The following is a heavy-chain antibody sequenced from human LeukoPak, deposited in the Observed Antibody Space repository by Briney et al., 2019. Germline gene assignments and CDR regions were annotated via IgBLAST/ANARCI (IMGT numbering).Heavy chain of an antibody. D-gene: IGHD2-2*01. J-gene: IGHJ6*03. CDR2: IYFSGST. V-gene: IGHV4-39*07. CDR1: GDSIGSSRYY. CDR3: ARSREIPANYYYYYYMDV. Sequence: SETLSLTCAVSGDSIGSSRYYWGWIRQPPGRGLEWIGNIYFSGSTYYNPSLESRIYISMDTSKNQFSLRLNSVTAADTAVYYCARSREIPANYYYYYYMDVWGKGTTVTVSS.